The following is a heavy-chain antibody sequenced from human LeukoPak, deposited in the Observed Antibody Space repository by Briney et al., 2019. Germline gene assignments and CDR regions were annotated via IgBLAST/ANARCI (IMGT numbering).Heavy chain of an antibody. Sequence: PGGSLRLSCAASGFTFSSYAMHWVRQAPGKGLEWVTVISIAGNTEHYADSVKGRFTISRDNSKNTMYLQMNSLRPEDTAVYSCAREGSGSTWSSFDFWGQGSLVTVSS. CDR2: ISIAGNTE. CDR1: GFTFSSYA. CDR3: AREGSGSTWSSFDF. J-gene: IGHJ4*02. V-gene: IGHV3-30-3*01. D-gene: IGHD6-13*01.